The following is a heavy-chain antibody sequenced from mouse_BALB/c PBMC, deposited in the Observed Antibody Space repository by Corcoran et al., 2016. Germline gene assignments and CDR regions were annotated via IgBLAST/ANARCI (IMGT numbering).Heavy chain of an antibody. J-gene: IGHJ2*01. D-gene: IGHD1-2*01. Sequence: EVKLLESGGGLVQPGGSLKLYCAASGFDFSRYWMSWVRQAPGKGLEWIGEINPDSSTINYTPSLKDKFIISRDNAKNKLYLQMSKVRSEDTALYYCARLITTAPFDYWGQGTTLTVSS. V-gene: IGHV4-1*02. CDR1: GFDFSRYW. CDR2: INPDSSTI. CDR3: ARLITTAPFDY.